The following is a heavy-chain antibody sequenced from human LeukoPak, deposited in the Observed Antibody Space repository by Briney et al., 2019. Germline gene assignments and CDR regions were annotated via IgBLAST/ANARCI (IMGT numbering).Heavy chain of an antibody. Sequence: GGSLRLSCAASGFTFDDYTMHWVRQAPGKGLEWVSLISWDGGSTYYADSVKGRFTISRDNSKNSLYLQMNSLRTEDTALYYCARAAMGNYYYYYYMDVWGKGTTVTVSS. V-gene: IGHV3-43*01. J-gene: IGHJ6*03. D-gene: IGHD5-18*01. CDR2: ISWDGGST. CDR3: ARAAMGNYYYYYYMDV. CDR1: GFTFDDYT.